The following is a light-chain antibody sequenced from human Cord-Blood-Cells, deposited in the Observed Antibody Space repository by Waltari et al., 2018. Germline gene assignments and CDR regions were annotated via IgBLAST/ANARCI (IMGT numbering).Light chain of an antibody. V-gene: IGLV3-1*01. Sequence: SYVLTQPPSVSVSPGQTASIPSPGDTLGVKYACWYQQKPGQSPVLVIYQDSKRPSGIPERFSGSNSGNTATLTISGTQAMDEADYYGQAWDSSTYVFGTGTKVTVL. CDR3: QAWDSSTYV. J-gene: IGLJ1*01. CDR2: QDS. CDR1: TLGVKY.